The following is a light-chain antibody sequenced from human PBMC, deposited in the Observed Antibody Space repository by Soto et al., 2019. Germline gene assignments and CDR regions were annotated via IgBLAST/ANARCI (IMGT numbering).Light chain of an antibody. J-gene: IGKJ5*01. Sequence: DIQLTQSPSFLSASVGDRVTITCRASQGLSSDLAWYQQKPGKAPKLLIYAASTLQSRVPSRFSGSGSGTEFTLTISSLQPEDFATYYCQQLNSYPFTFGQGTRLEIK. CDR1: QGLSSD. V-gene: IGKV1-9*01. CDR2: AAS. CDR3: QQLNSYPFT.